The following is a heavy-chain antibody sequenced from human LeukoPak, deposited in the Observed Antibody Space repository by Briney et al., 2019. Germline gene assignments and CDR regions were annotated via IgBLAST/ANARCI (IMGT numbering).Heavy chain of an antibody. CDR2: ISYDGSNK. V-gene: IGHV3-30*18. CDR3: AKDRDWNSPTFFDY. CDR1: GFTFSSYG. Sequence: PGRSLRLSCAASGFTFSSYGMHWVRQAPGKGLEWVAVISYDGSNKYYTDFVKGRFTISRDNSKNTLYLQMNSLRAEDTAVYYCAKDRDWNSPTFFDYWGQGTLVTVSS. J-gene: IGHJ4*02. D-gene: IGHD1-7*01.